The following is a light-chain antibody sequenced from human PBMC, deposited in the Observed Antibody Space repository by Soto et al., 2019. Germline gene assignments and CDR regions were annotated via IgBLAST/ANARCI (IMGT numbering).Light chain of an antibody. CDR2: GAS. V-gene: IGKV3-15*01. CDR3: QHYHGWVKA. CDR1: QNIYTN. Sequence: EAVVTQSPATLAVSPGERATLSCRASQNIYTNLAWYQQNPGQAPRLLLYGASTRATGVPARFSGSGSGTEFILTISSVQSEDCAVYYCQHYHGWVKAFGQGTKLEIK. J-gene: IGKJ2*01.